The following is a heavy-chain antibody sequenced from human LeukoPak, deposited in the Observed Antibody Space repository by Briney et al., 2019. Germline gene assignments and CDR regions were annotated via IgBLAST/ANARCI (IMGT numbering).Heavy chain of an antibody. CDR3: ARNLHGGRWLQFIAYFDY. V-gene: IGHV4-39*07. D-gene: IGHD5-24*01. CDR2: INHSGST. CDR1: GGSISSSSYY. Sequence: SETLSLTCTVSGGSISSSSYYWGWIRQPPGKGLEWIGEINHSGSTNYNPSLKSRVTISVDTSKNQFSLKLSSVTAADTAVYYCARNLHGGRWLQFIAYFDYWGQGTLVTVSS. J-gene: IGHJ4*02.